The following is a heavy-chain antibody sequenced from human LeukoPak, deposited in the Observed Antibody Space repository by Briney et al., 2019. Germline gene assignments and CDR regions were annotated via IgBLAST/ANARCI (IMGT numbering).Heavy chain of an antibody. CDR2: INPNSGAT. V-gene: IGHV1-2*02. Sequence: ASVKVSCKASRYTFTGYYMHWVRQAPGQGLEWMAWINPNSGATNYAQKFQGRVTMTRDTSISTAYMELSRLRSDDTAVYYCARNQGYYDSSGYYTRPSYYYYMDVWGKGTTVTVSS. CDR1: RYTFTGYY. J-gene: IGHJ6*03. D-gene: IGHD3-22*01. CDR3: ARNQGYYDSSGYYTRPSYYYYMDV.